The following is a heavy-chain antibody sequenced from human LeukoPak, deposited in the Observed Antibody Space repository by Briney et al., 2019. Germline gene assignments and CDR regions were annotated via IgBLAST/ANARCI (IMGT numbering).Heavy chain of an antibody. Sequence: GGSLRLSCAASGFTFDDYAMHWVRQAPGKGLEWVSLISGDGGSTDYADSVKGRFTISRDNSKNSLYLQMNSLRTEDTALYYCAKWRGDYPSYYYYYMDVWGKGTTVTVSS. CDR3: AKWRGDYPSYYYYYMDV. CDR1: GFTFDDYA. D-gene: IGHD4-17*01. CDR2: ISGDGGST. J-gene: IGHJ6*03. V-gene: IGHV3-43*02.